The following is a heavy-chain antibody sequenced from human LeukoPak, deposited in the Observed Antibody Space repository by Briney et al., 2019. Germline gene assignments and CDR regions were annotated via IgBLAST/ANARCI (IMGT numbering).Heavy chain of an antibody. CDR1: GFTFSSYE. D-gene: IGHD6-6*01. CDR3: ARVRDTEGTAARHFDY. J-gene: IGHJ4*02. CDR2: ISSSGSTI. V-gene: IGHV3-48*03. Sequence: GGSLRLSCAASGFTFSSYEMNWVRQAPGKGLEWVSYISSSGSTIYYADSVKGRFTISRDNAKNSLYLQMNSLRAEDTAVYYCARVRDTEGTAARHFDYWGQGTLVTVSS.